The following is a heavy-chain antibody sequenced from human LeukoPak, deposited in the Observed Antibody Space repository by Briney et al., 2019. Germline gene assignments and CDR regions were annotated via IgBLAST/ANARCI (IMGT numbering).Heavy chain of an antibody. V-gene: IGHV4-4*02. CDR1: GGSISSSNW. CDR2: IYHSGST. CDR3: ARVEWLTNYYYYGMDV. J-gene: IGHJ6*02. D-gene: IGHD3-3*01. Sequence: SETLSLTCAVTGGSISSSNWWSWVRQPPGKGLEWIGEIYHSGSTNYNPSLKSRVTISVDKSKNQFSLKLSSVTAADTAVYYCARVEWLTNYYYYGMDVWGQGTTVTVSS.